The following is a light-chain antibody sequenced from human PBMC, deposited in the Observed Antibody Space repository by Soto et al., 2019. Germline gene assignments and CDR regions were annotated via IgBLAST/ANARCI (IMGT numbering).Light chain of an antibody. J-gene: IGLJ2*01. CDR3: ALFMGNGISL. CDR1: SGSVSSSLY. V-gene: IGLV8-61*01. CDR2: NTN. Sequence: QTVVTQEPSFSVSPGGTVTLTCGLTSGSVSSSLYPSWYQQTPGQAPRTLIYNTNARSSGVPDRFSGSILGNKAALTITGAQADDESDYYCALFMGNGISLFGGGTKLTVL.